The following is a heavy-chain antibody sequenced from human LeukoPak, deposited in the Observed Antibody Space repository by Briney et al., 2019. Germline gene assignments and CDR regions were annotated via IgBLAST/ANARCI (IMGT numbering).Heavy chain of an antibody. D-gene: IGHD3-16*01. Sequence: GGSLRLSCAASGFTFSNHAMSWVRQAPGRGLEWVSTVTGDGDTTYYADSVRGRLSISRDNSKNTLSLQMNSLRADDTAMYCCARHVESWGPFDYWGQGALVTVSS. CDR3: ARHVESWGPFDY. J-gene: IGHJ4*02. CDR1: GFTFSNHA. CDR2: VTGDGDTT. V-gene: IGHV3-23*01.